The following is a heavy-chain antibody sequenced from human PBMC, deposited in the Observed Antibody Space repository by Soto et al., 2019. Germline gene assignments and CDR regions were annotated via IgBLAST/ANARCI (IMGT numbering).Heavy chain of an antibody. CDR3: ARLTRYNSGWYRNLDI. V-gene: IGHV4-39*01. CDR2: VYYSGNT. J-gene: IGHJ3*02. CDR1: GGSINSENFY. Sequence: SETLSLTCTVSGGSINSENFYWGWIRQPPGKGLEWIGTVYYSGNTYYDSSLKSRVTISVDTSKNQFSLKLSSVTAADTAVYRCARLTRYNSGWYRNLDIWGQGTVVT. D-gene: IGHD6-19*01.